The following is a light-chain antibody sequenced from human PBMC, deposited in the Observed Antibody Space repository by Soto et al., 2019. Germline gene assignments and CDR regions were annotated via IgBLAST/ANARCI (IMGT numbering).Light chain of an antibody. V-gene: IGKV3-15*01. Sequence: EIVMTQSPATLSVSPGERATLSCRASQSVSRNLAWYQQKPVQTPKLLIYVASTMATGIPARCSGSGSGTECSGTISRLQSEDFAVYYWTQYNGWPLTFGGGTKVAVK. CDR1: QSVSRN. J-gene: IGKJ4*01. CDR2: VAS. CDR3: TQYNGWPLT.